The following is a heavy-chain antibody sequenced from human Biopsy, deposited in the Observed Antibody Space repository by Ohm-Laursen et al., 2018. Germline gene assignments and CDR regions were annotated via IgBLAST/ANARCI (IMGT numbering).Heavy chain of an antibody. V-gene: IGHV3-33*06. CDR2: IWYDGSNK. CDR1: GFTFSSYG. D-gene: IGHD2-8*01. Sequence: SLRLSCTASGFTFSSYGMHWIRQAPGKGLEWVAAIWYDGSNKNYADSVKGRFTISRDNSKNTLYLQMNSLRGEDTAVYYCAKCMTGGSNYYFHHCGQGTLVTVSS. J-gene: IGHJ4*02. CDR3: AKCMTGGSNYYFHH.